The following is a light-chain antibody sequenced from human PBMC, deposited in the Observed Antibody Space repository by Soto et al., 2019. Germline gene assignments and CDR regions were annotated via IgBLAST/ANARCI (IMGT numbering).Light chain of an antibody. CDR3: TSYAGSSTFVV. J-gene: IGLJ2*01. Sequence: QSVLTQPASVSGSPGQSITISCTGTSGDVGGYDYVSWYQQHPGKAPKLMIYDVTNRPSGVSNRFSGSKSGNTASLTISELQAEDEAVYYCTSYAGSSTFVVFGGGTKVTVL. CDR1: SGDVGGYDY. V-gene: IGLV2-14*01. CDR2: DVT.